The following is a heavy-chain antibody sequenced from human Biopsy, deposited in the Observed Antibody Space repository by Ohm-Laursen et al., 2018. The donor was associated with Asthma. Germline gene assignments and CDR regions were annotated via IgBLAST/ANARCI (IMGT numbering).Heavy chain of an antibody. CDR3: ARTYYDFLTGQVNDALAM. CDR1: GYTFINYA. CDR2: INAGNGNT. D-gene: IGHD3-9*01. Sequence: ASVKVSCKASGYTFINYAIHWVRQAPGQRLEWMGWINAGNGNTKYSQKFQGRVTISRDTSASTAYMDLSSLRSEDTAVYYCARTYYDFLTGQVNDALAMWGQGTVVTVSS. J-gene: IGHJ3*02. V-gene: IGHV1-3*01.